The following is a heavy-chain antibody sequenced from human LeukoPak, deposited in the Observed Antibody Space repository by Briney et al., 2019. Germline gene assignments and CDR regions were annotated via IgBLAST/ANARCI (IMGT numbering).Heavy chain of an antibody. D-gene: IGHD2-2*01. CDR2: IYSGGST. J-gene: IGHJ4*02. CDR3: ARGSLGYCSSTSCYSFDY. V-gene: IGHV3-66*02. Sequence: SGGSLRLSCAASGFTFSSYWMSWVRQAPGKGREWVSVIYSGGSTYYADSVKGRFTISRDNSKNTLYLQMNSLRAEDTAVYYCARGSLGYCSSTSCYSFDYWGQGTLVTVSS. CDR1: GFTFSSYW.